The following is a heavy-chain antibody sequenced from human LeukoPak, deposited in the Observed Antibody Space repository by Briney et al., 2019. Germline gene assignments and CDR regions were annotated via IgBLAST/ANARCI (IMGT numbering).Heavy chain of an antibody. CDR2: ISYDGSNK. V-gene: IGHV3-30*18. CDR3: AKDMGFWSGYYYYGMDV. Sequence: GGSLRLSCAASGFTFSSYFMHWVRQAPGKGLEWVAGISYDGSNKYYADSVKGRFTISRDNSKNTLHLQMNSLRAEDTAVYYCAKDMGFWSGYYYYGMDVWGQGTTVTVSS. D-gene: IGHD3-3*01. J-gene: IGHJ6*02. CDR1: GFTFSSYF.